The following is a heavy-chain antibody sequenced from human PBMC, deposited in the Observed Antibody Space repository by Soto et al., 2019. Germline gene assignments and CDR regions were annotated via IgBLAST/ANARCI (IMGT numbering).Heavy chain of an antibody. CDR3: ARLRGSDNSGYSDY. CDR1: GYSFITCW. CDR2: IYPGDSDA. J-gene: IGHJ4*02. D-gene: IGHD3-22*01. Sequence: GESLKISCKGSGYSFITCWIGWVRQMPGKGLEWMGIIYPGDSDARYSPSFQGQVTISADKSISTAYLQWSSLKASDTAMYYCARLRGSDNSGYSDYWGQGTLVTVSS. V-gene: IGHV5-51*01.